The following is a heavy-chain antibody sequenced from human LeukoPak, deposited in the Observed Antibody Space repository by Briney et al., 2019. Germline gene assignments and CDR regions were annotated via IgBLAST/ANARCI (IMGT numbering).Heavy chain of an antibody. D-gene: IGHD3-22*01. Sequence: ASVNVSCKASGYTFTSYGISWVRQAPGQGLEWMGWISAYNGNTNYAQKLQGRVTMTTDTSTSTAYMELRSLRSDDTAVYYCARGSNSPDYYDSSGYSIYWGQGTLVTVSS. CDR3: ARGSNSPDYYDSSGYSIY. J-gene: IGHJ4*02. CDR1: GYTFTSYG. V-gene: IGHV1-18*01. CDR2: ISAYNGNT.